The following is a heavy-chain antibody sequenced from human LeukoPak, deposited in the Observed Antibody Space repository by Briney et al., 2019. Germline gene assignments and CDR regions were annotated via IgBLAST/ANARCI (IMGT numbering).Heavy chain of an antibody. Sequence: TSETLSLTCTVSGGSINNYYWSWIRQPPGEGLEWIGYIYFTGSTNYNPSLKTRVTMSVDMSKNQFSLKLTSVTAADTAVYYCARNHDFWTIDFWGQGTLVTVSS. V-gene: IGHV4-59*01. CDR1: GGSINNYY. J-gene: IGHJ4*02. CDR2: IYFTGST. D-gene: IGHD3-3*01. CDR3: ARNHDFWTIDF.